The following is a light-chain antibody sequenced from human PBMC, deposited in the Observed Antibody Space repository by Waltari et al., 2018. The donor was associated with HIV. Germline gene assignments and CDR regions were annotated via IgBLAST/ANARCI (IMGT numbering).Light chain of an antibody. CDR1: QNILYRSSNKNY. CDR3: QQYYSTLFT. Sequence: IVMTQSPDSLAVSLGERATINCKSSQNILYRSSNKNYLAWYQQKPGQPPKLLIYWASTRESGVPDRFSGSGSGTDFTLTISSLQAEDVAVYYCQQYYSTLFTFGPGTKVDIK. J-gene: IGKJ3*01. V-gene: IGKV4-1*01. CDR2: WAS.